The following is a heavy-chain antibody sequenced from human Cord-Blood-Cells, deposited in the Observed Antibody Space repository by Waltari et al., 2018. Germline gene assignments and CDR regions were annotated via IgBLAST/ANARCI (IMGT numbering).Heavy chain of an antibody. CDR3: ARDVEMATMRAFDY. Sequence: QVQLVQSGAEVKKPGSSVKVSCKASGGTFISSTISWVRQAPGQGLEWMGRIIPILGIANYAQKFQGRVTSTADKATSKSYMELSSLRSEDTAVYYCARDVEMATMRAFDYWGQGTLVTVSS. D-gene: IGHD5-12*01. CDR1: GGTFISST. J-gene: IGHJ4*02. CDR2: IIPILGIA. V-gene: IGHV1-69*02.